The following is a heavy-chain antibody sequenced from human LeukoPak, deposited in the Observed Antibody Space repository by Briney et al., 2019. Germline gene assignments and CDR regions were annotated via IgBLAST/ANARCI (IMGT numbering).Heavy chain of an antibody. CDR1: GFTLRHAW. V-gene: IGHV3-15*01. CDR3: TTDFGVPDSPVGY. D-gene: IGHD1-14*01. CDR2: IKYKSDGGTT. J-gene: IGHJ4*02. Sequence: GGSLGLSCAASGFTLRHAWMSWVRQAPGKGLEWVGRIKYKSDGGTTDYATPVKGRFTISRDDSKNTLYLQMNSLKTEDTAVYYCTTDFGVPDSPVGYWGQGTLVTVSS.